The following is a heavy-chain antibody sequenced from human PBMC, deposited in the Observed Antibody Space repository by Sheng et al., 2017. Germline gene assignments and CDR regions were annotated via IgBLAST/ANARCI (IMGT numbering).Heavy chain of an antibody. CDR1: GFTFRFYA. CDR2: IIWSGSNT. V-gene: IGHV3-23*01. CDR3: AGSYYGSGRNYY. D-gene: IGHD3-10*01. Sequence: EVMLLESGGGLAQPGGSLRLSCAASGFTFRFYAMTWVRQAPGKGLEWVSAIIWSGSNTYYADSVKGRFTISRDNSKNTLYLQMNSLRVEDTAVYYCAGSYYGSGRNYYWGQGTLVTVSS. J-gene: IGHJ4*02.